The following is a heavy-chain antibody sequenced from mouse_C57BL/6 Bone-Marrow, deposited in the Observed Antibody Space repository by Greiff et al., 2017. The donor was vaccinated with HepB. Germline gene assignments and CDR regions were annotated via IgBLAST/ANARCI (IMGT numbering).Heavy chain of an antibody. V-gene: IGHV1-18*01. CDR2: INPNNGGT. CDR1: GYTFTDYN. D-gene: IGHD2-3*01. J-gene: IGHJ4*01. Sequence: EVQRVESGPELVKPGASVKIPCKASGYTFTDYNMDWVKQSHGKSLEWIGDINPNNGGTIYNQKFKGKATLTVDKSSSTAYMELRSLTSEDTAVYYCARHDGYYFYAMDYWGQGTSVTVSS. CDR3: ARHDGYYFYAMDY.